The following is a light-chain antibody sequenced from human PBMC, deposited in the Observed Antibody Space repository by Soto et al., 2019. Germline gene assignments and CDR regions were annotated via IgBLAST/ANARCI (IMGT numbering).Light chain of an antibody. V-gene: IGLV2-8*01. Sequence: QSALTQPPSASGSPGQSVTISCTGTSSDVGGYNYVSWYQQHPGKAPKLMIYEVSKRPSGVPDRFSGSKSGNTAPLTVSVLQAEDDAYYYCNSDAGINNWVFGGGTKVTVL. J-gene: IGLJ3*02. CDR1: SSDVGGYNY. CDR2: EVS. CDR3: NSDAGINNWV.